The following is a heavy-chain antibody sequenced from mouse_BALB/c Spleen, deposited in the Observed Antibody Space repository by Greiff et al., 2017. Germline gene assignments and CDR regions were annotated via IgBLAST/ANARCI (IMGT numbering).Heavy chain of an antibody. D-gene: IGHD4-1*01. Sequence: DVQLQESGPGLVKPSQSLSLTCTVTGYSITSDYAWNWIRQFPGNKLEWMGYISYSGSTSYNPYLKSRISITRDTSKNQFFLQLNSVTTEDTATYYCARWDDGGGDWYLDGWGAGTTVTVSS. CDR3: ARWDDGGGDWYLDG. CDR1: GYSITSDYA. V-gene: IGHV3-2*02. CDR2: ISYSGST. J-gene: IGHJ1*01.